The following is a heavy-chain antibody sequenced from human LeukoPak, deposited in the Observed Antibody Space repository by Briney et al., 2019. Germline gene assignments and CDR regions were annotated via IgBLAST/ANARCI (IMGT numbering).Heavy chain of an antibody. CDR3: ARNGGGTAMGWRFAFDI. CDR1: GYTFTSCY. D-gene: IGHD5-18*01. V-gene: IGHV1-46*01. CDR2: INPSAGST. J-gene: IGHJ3*02. Sequence: ASVKVSCKTSGYTFTSCYMHWVRQAPGQGLEWMGMINPSAGSTRYAQKFQGRVTMTTDTSTSTVYMELSSLRSEDTAVYYCARNGGGTAMGWRFAFDIWGQGTMVTVSS.